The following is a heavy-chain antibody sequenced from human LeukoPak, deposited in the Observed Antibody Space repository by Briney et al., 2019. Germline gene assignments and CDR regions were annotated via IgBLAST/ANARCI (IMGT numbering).Heavy chain of an antibody. J-gene: IGHJ3*01. CDR3: AQDRDDYGGYVGLILNAFDF. CDR2: IRYDGSNK. D-gene: IGHD4-17*01. V-gene: IGHV3-30*02. CDR1: GFTFSSYG. Sequence: PGGSLRLSCAASGFTFSSYGMHWVRQAPGKGLEWVAFIRYDGSNKYYADSVKGRFTISRDNSKNTVYLQMSSLRVEDTAIYYCAQDRDDYGGYVGLILNAFDFWGQGTLVTVSS.